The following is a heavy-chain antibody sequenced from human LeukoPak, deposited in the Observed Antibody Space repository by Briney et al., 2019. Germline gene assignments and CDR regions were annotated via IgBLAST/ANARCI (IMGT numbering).Heavy chain of an antibody. D-gene: IGHD1-26*01. CDR3: AKDTPFGGN. Sequence: GGSLRLSCAASGFTFSTYWMSWVRQAPGKGLEWVANIKGDGSEKNYVGSVKGRFTISRDNAKNSLYLQMNSLRAEDTAVHYCAKDTPFGGNWGQGIPVTVSS. CDR1: GFTFSTYW. CDR2: IKGDGSEK. V-gene: IGHV3-7*01. J-gene: IGHJ4*02.